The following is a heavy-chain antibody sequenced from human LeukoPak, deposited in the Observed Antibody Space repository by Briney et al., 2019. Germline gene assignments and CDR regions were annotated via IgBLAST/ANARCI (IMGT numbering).Heavy chain of an antibody. CDR1: GGSVSSSSYY. Sequence: SETLSLTCTVSGGSVSSSSYYWAWIRQPPGKGLEWIGSIYYSGLTNYSPSLKSRVTISLDTSKNQFSLSINFVTAADTAVYYCASRYCSSTSCYVVNWGQGTLVTVSS. V-gene: IGHV4-39*07. J-gene: IGHJ4*02. D-gene: IGHD2-2*01. CDR3: ASRYCSSTSCYVVN. CDR2: IYYSGLT.